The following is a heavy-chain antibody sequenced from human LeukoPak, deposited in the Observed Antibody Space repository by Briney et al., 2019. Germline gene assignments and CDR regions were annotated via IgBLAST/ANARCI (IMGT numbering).Heavy chain of an antibody. J-gene: IGHJ4*02. D-gene: IGHD3-3*01. V-gene: IGHV4-59*08. Sequence: SETLSLTCTVSGGSISNYYWNWIRQPPGKGLEWIGYISYSGNTNYNRSLKSRVTISVETSKNQFSLKLSSVTAADTAVYYCASRPLWSGYQFDYWGQGTLVTVSS. CDR1: GGSISNYY. CDR3: ASRPLWSGYQFDY. CDR2: ISYSGNT.